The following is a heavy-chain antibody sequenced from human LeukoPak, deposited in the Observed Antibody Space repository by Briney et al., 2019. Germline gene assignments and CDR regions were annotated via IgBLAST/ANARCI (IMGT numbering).Heavy chain of an antibody. CDR1: GFTLSTYA. V-gene: IGHV3-23*01. CDR2: ISGSGGGT. J-gene: IGHJ4*02. CDR3: AKDRGSTWRKNFDY. D-gene: IGHD6-13*01. Sequence: PGGSLRLSCAASGFTLSTYAMSWVRRAPGNGLEWVSSISGSGGGTYYADSVKGRFTISRDNSENTLSLQMNSPRAEDTAVYYCAKDRGSTWRKNFDYWGQGTLVTVSS.